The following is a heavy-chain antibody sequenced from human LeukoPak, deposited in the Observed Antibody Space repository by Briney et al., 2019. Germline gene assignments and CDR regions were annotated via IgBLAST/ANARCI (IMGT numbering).Heavy chain of an antibody. J-gene: IGHJ4*02. V-gene: IGHV3-30*18. CDR1: GFPFSSYG. Sequence: PGGSVRLPCAASGFPFSSYGMHWARQAPGKGLEWVAVISYDESNKHYADPVKGTFTSSRDNSKNTLYLQMNSLRAEDTAVYHCAKGGILWFGEKMYCFDYWGQGTLVTVSS. D-gene: IGHD3-10*01. CDR3: AKGGILWFGEKMYCFDY. CDR2: ISYDESNK.